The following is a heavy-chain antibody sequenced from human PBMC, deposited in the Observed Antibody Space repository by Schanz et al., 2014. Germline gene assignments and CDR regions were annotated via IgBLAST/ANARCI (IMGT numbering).Heavy chain of an antibody. CDR3: AKVREWWPYYFDY. CDR2: ISYHGSER. Sequence: QVQLVESGGGVVQPGRSLRLSCAGSGFSFSDYGMHWVRQAPGRGLEWVAVISYHGSERYYADSVKGRFTISRDNSDNTLFLQMNSLRAEDTAVYYCAKVREWWPYYFDYWGQGTLVTVSS. CDR1: GFSFSDYG. J-gene: IGHJ4*02. V-gene: IGHV3-30*18. D-gene: IGHD2-15*01.